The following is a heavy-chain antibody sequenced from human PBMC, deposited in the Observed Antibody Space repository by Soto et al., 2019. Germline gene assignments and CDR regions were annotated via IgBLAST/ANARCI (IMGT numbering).Heavy chain of an antibody. D-gene: IGHD6-19*01. CDR3: ARHRDTSGSGLDV. V-gene: IGHV4-39*01. J-gene: IGHJ6*02. Sequence: SETLSLTCTVSGASISTTSYYWGWIRQPPGKGLDWVGSFSYSGTTYFKASLKSRVTISVDTSKNQFSLKLSSLTASDTALYYCARHRDTSGSGLDVWGQGTTVTVSS. CDR2: FSYSGTT. CDR1: GASISTTSYY.